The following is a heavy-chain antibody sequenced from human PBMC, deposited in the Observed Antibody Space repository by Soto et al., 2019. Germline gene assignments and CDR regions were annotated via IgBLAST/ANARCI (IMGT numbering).Heavy chain of an antibody. J-gene: IGHJ5*02. Sequence: SVTLSLSCTVSGGSISSYYWSWIRQPPGKGLEWIGYIYYSGRTNYNPSLKSRVTISVDTSKNQFSLKLSSVTAADTAVYYCARGYCSSTSCYIWXNWFAPWGKGTLVTVS. CDR3: ARGYCSSTSCYIWXNWFAP. CDR2: IYYSGRT. V-gene: IGHV4-59*01. CDR1: GGSISSYY. D-gene: IGHD2-2*02.